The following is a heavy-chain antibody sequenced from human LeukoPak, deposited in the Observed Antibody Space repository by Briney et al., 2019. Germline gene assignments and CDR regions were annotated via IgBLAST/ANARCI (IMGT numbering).Heavy chain of an antibody. D-gene: IGHD6-19*01. J-gene: IGHJ5*02. CDR2: IYPGDSDT. CDR3: ARLLAVAGTGWFDP. CDR1: GYSFTSYW. V-gene: IGHV5-51*01. Sequence: HGESLKISCKGSGYSFTSYWIGWVRQMPGKGLEWMGIIYPGDSDTRYSPSFQGQVTISADKSISTAYLQWGSLKASDTAMYYRARLLAVAGTGWFDPWGQGTLVTVSS.